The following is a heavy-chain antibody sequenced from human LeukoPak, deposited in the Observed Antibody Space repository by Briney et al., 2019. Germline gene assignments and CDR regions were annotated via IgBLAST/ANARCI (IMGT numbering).Heavy chain of an antibody. Sequence: GGSLRLSCAASGFTFSTSAMSWVRQSPGKGLEWVSSFSHIGTHTYYADSVKGRFAISRDNSKNTLYLQMNTVRAEDTAIYYCARQYVDRTAWYSGRPFFDYWGQGVLVTVSS. J-gene: IGHJ4*02. CDR3: ARQYVDRTAWYSGRPFFDY. CDR1: GFTFSTSA. V-gene: IGHV3-23*01. CDR2: FSHIGTHT. D-gene: IGHD2-15*01.